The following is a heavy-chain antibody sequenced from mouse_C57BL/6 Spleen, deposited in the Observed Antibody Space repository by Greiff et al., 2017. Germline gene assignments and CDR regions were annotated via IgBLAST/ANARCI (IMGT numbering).Heavy chain of an antibody. Sequence: EVKLMESGGGLVKPGGSLKLSCAASGFTFSDYGMHWVRQAPEKGLEWVAYISSGSSTIYYADTVKGRFTISRDNAKNTLFLQMTSLRSEDTAMYYCARQDYYYGSITRYFDVWGTGTTVTVSS. J-gene: IGHJ1*03. CDR3: ARQDYYYGSITRYFDV. CDR1: GFTFSDYG. CDR2: ISSGSSTI. V-gene: IGHV5-17*01. D-gene: IGHD1-1*01.